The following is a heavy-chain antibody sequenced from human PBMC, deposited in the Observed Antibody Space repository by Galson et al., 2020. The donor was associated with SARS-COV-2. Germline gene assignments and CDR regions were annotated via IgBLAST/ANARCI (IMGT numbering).Heavy chain of an antibody. J-gene: IGHJ6*02. Sequence: KIGESLKISCAASGFTFSDYYMSWIRQAPGKGLEWVLYISSSGSTIYYADSVKGRFTISRDNAKNSLYLQMNSLRAEDTAVYYCARDQISAGYYYGMDVWGQGTTVTVSS. CDR2: ISSSGSTI. V-gene: IGHV3-11*01. CDR3: ARDQISAGYYYGMDV. D-gene: IGHD6-25*01. CDR1: GFTFSDYY.